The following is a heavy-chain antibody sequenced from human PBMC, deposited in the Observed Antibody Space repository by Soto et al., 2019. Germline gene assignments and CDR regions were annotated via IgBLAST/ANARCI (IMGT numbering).Heavy chain of an antibody. CDR3: ARTYSSSWYNWFDP. Sequence: SETLSLTCAVYGGSFSGYYWGWIRQPPGKGLEWIGEINHSGSTNYNPSLKSRVTISVDTSKNQFSLRLSSVTAADTAVYYCARTYSSSWYNWFDPWGQGTLVTVSS. CDR2: INHSGST. D-gene: IGHD6-13*01. J-gene: IGHJ5*02. V-gene: IGHV4-34*01. CDR1: GGSFSGYY.